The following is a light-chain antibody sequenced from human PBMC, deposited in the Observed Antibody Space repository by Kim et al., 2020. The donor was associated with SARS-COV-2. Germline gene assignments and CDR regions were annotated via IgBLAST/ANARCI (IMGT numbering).Light chain of an antibody. Sequence: SYELTQPPSVSVAPGQTARITCEKDNIGSDSLHWYQQKAGQAPVLVVYDDSDRPSGIPERFSGSNSGNTATLTISRVEAGDEGDYYCQVWDSGSDHPGVFGTGTKVTVL. CDR2: DDS. J-gene: IGLJ1*01. V-gene: IGLV3-21*02. CDR1: NIGSDS. CDR3: QVWDSGSDHPGV.